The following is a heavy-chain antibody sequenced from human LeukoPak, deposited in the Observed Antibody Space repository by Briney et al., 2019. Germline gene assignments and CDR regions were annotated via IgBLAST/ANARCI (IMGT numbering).Heavy chain of an antibody. J-gene: IGHJ4*02. V-gene: IGHV1-24*01. CDR3: ATVMVRGVAPPLDY. CDR2: FDPEDGET. Sequence: ASVNVSCKVSGYTLTELSMHWVRQAPGKGLEWMGGFDPEDGETIYAQKFQDRVTMTEDTSTDTAYMELSSLRSEDTAVYYCATVMVRGVAPPLDYWGQGTLVTVSS. D-gene: IGHD3-10*01. CDR1: GYTLTELS.